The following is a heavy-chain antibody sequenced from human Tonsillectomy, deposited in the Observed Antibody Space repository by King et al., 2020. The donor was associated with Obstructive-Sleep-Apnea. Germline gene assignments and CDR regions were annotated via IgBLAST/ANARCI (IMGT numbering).Heavy chain of an antibody. CDR2: INHGGST. J-gene: IGHJ4*02. V-gene: IGHV4-34*01. Sequence: VQLQQWGAGLLKPSETLSLTCAVYGGSFSAYYWGWIRQPPGKGLEWIGEINHGGSTNCNPSLKSRVTISVDTSRNQFSLKLHSVTAADTAVYYCARVLGAAGPDYFFDYWGQGTLVTVSS. D-gene: IGHD1-26*01. CDR1: GGSFSAYY. CDR3: ARVLGAAGPDYFFDY.